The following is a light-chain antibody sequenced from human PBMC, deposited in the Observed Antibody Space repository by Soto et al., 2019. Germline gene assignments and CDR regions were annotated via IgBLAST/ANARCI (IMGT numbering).Light chain of an antibody. V-gene: IGKV3-20*01. CDR2: GAS. Sequence: EIVLTQSPVTLSLSPGERATLSCRASQSVSSSYLAWYQQKPGQAPRLLIYGASSRATGIPDRFSGSGSGTDFTLTISSLQSEDFALYYCQQYTVWPFTFGGGTRVEIK. J-gene: IGKJ4*01. CDR3: QQYTVWPFT. CDR1: QSVSSSY.